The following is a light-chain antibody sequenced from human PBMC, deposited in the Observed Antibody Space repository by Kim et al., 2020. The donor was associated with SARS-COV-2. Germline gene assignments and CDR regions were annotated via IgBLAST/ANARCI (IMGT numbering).Light chain of an antibody. CDR1: QSISSS. J-gene: IGKJ1*01. V-gene: IGKV1-5*01. CDR3: QQYNSYSPKT. CDR2: DAA. Sequence: SVGDRGTMTCRGQQSISSSFAWYLQRPEEAPKSLIYDAASLESGVPSRFSGSGSGTEFNLTISSLQPDDFATYYCQQYNSYSPKTCGQGTKVEI.